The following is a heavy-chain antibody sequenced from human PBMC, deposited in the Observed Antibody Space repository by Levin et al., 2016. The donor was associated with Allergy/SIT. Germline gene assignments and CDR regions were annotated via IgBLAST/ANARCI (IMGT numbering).Heavy chain of an antibody. Sequence: WVRQAPGQGLEWMGGIIPIFGTANYAQKFQGRVTITADESTSTAYMELSSLRSEDTAVYYCARRPARVYYDFWSGYYDYWGQGTLVTVSS. D-gene: IGHD3-3*01. J-gene: IGHJ4*02. V-gene: IGHV1-69*01. CDR3: ARRPARVYYDFWSGYYDY. CDR2: IIPIFGTA.